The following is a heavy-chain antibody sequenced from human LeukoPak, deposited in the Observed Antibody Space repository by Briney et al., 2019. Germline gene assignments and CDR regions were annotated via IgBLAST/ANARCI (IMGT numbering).Heavy chain of an antibody. V-gene: IGHV1-2*02. J-gene: IGHJ6*03. CDR2: INPNSGGT. Sequence: GASVKVSCKASGYTFADYYIHWVRQAPGQGLEWMGWINPNSGGTNFGDKFQGRVAMTRDTSISAAYMQLSRLRSDDTAVYFCARGAAAGAHYYYYYMDVWGKGTTVTVS. D-gene: IGHD6-13*01. CDR1: GYTFADYY. CDR3: ARGAAAGAHYYYYYMDV.